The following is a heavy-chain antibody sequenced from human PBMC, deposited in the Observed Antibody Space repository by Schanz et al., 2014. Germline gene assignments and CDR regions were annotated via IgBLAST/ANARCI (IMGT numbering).Heavy chain of an antibody. V-gene: IGHV1-69*02. CDR2: IITVLAIA. CDR1: GGTFSSYT. Sequence: QVQLVQSGAEVKKPGSSVKVSCTASGGTFSSYTISWIRQAPGQGLEWMGRIITVLAIADYAQKFQGRVTITADKSTSTASMELSSLRSEDTAVYYCARGPSQGYSYGHNIGAYYYGMDVWGQGTTVTVSS. J-gene: IGHJ6*02. D-gene: IGHD5-18*01. CDR3: ARGPSQGYSYGHNIGAYYYGMDV.